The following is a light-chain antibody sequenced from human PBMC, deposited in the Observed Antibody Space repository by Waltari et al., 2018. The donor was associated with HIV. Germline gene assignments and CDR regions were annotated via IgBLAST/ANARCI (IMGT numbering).Light chain of an antibody. J-gene: IGLJ1*01. CDR1: NRDVGYYNL. V-gene: IGLV2-18*02. CDR3: SSYTSTNTFV. CDR2: EVK. Sequence: QSALTQPPSVSGSPGQSVTISCPGPNRDVGYYNLVSWYQQPPGTAPKVLIYEVKIRPSGVPDRFSGSKSGNTASLTISGLQAEDEADYWCSSYTSTNTFVFGTGTKVTV.